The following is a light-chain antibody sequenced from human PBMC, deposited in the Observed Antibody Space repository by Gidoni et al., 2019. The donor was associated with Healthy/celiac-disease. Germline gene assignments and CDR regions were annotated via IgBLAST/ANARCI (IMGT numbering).Light chain of an antibody. V-gene: IGLV3-1*01. CDR3: QAWDSSTHVV. Sequence: SYELTPPPSVSVSPGQTASITCWGDKLGDKYACWYQQKPGQSPVLVIYQDSQRPSGIPERFSGSNSGNTATLTISGTQAMDEADYYCQAWDSSTHVVFGGGTKLTVL. J-gene: IGLJ2*01. CDR2: QDS. CDR1: KLGDKY.